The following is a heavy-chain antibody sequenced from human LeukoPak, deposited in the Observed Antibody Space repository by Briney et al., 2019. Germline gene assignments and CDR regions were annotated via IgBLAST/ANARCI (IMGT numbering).Heavy chain of an antibody. Sequence: SETLSLTCAGYGGSFSGYYWSWIRQPPGKGLEWIGEINHSGSTNYNPSLKSRVTISVDTSKNQFSLKLSSVTAADTAVYYCARGRRADYDFWSGYYNKGGFYFDYWGQGTLVTVSS. D-gene: IGHD3-3*01. CDR2: INHSGST. CDR1: GGSFSGYY. V-gene: IGHV4-34*01. J-gene: IGHJ4*02. CDR3: ARGRRADYDFWSGYYNKGGFYFDY.